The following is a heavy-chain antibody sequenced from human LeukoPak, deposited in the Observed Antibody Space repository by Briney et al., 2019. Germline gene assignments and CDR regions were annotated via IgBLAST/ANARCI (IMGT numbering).Heavy chain of an antibody. V-gene: IGHV4-39*01. CDR3: ARRWGNIVGVTYEY. CDR1: GSSITSVSHF. Sequence: SETLSLTCTISGSSITSVSHFWGWIRQPPGKGLEWIGDIYYTGSTYYSPSLRSRVTISVHTSENQLPLRLNSVTAVDTAVYYCARRWGNIVGVTYEYWGQGTLVTVSS. D-gene: IGHD3-16*01. J-gene: IGHJ4*02. CDR2: IYYTGST.